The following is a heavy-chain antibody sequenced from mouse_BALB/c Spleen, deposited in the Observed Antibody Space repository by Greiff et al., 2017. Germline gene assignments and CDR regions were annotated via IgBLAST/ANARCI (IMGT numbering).Heavy chain of an antibody. CDR2: ISDGGSYT. CDR1: GFTFSDYY. J-gene: IGHJ3*01. V-gene: IGHV5-4*02. D-gene: IGHD2-10*02. CDR3: ARGGLEGAWFAY. Sequence: EVMLVESGGGLVKPGGSLKLSCAASGFTFSDYYMYWVRQTPEKRLEWVATISDGGSYTYYPDSVKGRFTISRDNAKNNLYLQMGSLKSEDTAMYYCARGGLEGAWFAYWGQGTLVTVSA.